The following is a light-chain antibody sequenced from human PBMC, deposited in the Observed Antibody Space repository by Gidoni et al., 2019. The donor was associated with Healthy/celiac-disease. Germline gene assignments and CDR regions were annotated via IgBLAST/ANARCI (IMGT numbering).Light chain of an antibody. J-gene: IGKJ3*01. V-gene: IGKV1-39*01. CDR1: QSISSY. Sequence: DIQLTQPPSSLSASVGDRVTITCRASQSISSYLNWYQQKQGKAPKLLIYAANSLQSGVPSRFSGSGSGTDFTLTISRMKPEDFATYYCQQSDSTAITFGPGTKVDIK. CDR2: AAN. CDR3: QQSDSTAIT.